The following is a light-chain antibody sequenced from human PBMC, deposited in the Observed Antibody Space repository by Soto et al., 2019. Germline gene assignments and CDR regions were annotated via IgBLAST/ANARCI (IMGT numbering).Light chain of an antibody. Sequence: QSVLTQPPSVSGSPGQSVTISCTGTSSDVGSYNRVSWYQQPPGTAPKLMIYEVTNRPSVVPDRFSGSKSGNAASLTISGLQAEDAADYYCSSYTSRGTYVFGTGTKVTVL. CDR1: SSDVGSYNR. CDR3: SSYTSRGTYV. CDR2: EVT. J-gene: IGLJ1*01. V-gene: IGLV2-18*02.